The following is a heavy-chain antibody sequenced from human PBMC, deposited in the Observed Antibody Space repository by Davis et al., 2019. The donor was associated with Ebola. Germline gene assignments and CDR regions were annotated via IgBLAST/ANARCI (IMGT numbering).Heavy chain of an antibody. J-gene: IGHJ6*02. CDR2: IHRSGTT. Sequence: SETLSLTCAVYGGSFSKYYWSWTRQSPGKGLEWIGEIHRSGTTNYNPSLKSRVTMSLDTSKNQFSMNLRSVTDADTAVYYCARGSVGMDVWGHGTTVIVSS. V-gene: IGHV4-34*01. CDR1: GGSFSKYY. CDR3: ARGSVGMDV. D-gene: IGHD4-17*01.